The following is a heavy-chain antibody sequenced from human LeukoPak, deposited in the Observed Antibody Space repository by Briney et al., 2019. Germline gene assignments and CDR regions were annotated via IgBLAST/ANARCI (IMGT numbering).Heavy chain of an antibody. CDR2: IYYSGST. J-gene: IGHJ4*02. D-gene: IGHD6-13*01. Sequence: SETLSLTRTVSGGSISSYYWSWIRQSPGKGLEWIGYIYYSGSTNYNPSLMSRVTISVDTSKNQFSLKLRSVTAADTAVYYCARDTSSWYLGFYFDSWGQGALVTVSS. CDR1: GGSISSYY. V-gene: IGHV4-59*01. CDR3: ARDTSSWYLGFYFDS.